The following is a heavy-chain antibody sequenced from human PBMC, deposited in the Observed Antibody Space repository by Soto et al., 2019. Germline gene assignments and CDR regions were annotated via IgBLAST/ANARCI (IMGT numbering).Heavy chain of an antibody. Sequence: QVQLVESGGGVVQPGRSLRLSCAASGFTFSSYAMHWVRQAPGKGLEWVAVISYDGSNKYYADSVKGRFTISRDNSKNKLDLHMNRLGAADTAVYYCDSEGIAVIVPPFDYWGQGTLVTVSS. CDR1: GFTFSSYA. CDR2: ISYDGSNK. V-gene: IGHV3-30-3*01. J-gene: IGHJ4*02. D-gene: IGHD3-22*01. CDR3: DSEGIAVIVPPFDY.